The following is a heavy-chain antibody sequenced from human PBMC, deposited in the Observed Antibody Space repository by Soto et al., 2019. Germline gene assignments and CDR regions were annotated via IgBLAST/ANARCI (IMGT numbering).Heavy chain of an antibody. CDR3: ARHVGNIVGATTGDLDY. V-gene: IGHV5-10-1*01. CDR1: GYSFTSYW. J-gene: IGHJ4*02. CDR2: IDPSDSYT. D-gene: IGHD1-26*01. Sequence: PGESLKISCKGSGYSFTSYWISWVRQMPGKGLEWMGRIDPSDSYTNYSPSFQGHVTISADKSISTAYLQWSSLKASDTAMYYCARHVGNIVGATTGDLDYWGQGTLVTVSS.